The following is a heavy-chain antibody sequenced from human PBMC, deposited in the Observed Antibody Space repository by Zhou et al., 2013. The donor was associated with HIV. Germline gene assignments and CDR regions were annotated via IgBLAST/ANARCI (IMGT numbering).Heavy chain of an antibody. CDR1: GGTFSRYA. Sequence: QVQLVQSGAEVKKPGSSVKVSCKASGGTFSRYAISWVRQAPGQGLEWMGGITPIFGTANYAQKFQGRVTITTDESMSTAYMELSSVRSDDTAIYYCARYRGYDDFDIWGQGTLVTVSS. D-gene: IGHD5-12*01. J-gene: IGHJ4*02. V-gene: IGHV1-69*05. CDR3: ARYRGYDDFDI. CDR2: ITPIFGTA.